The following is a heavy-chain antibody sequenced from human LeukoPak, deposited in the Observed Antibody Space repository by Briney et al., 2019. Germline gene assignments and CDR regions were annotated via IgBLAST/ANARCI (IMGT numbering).Heavy chain of an antibody. Sequence: ASVKVSCKASGYTFTSYDINWVRQATGQGLEWMGCMNPNSGNTGYAQKFQGRVTMTRNTSIGTAYMELSSLRSEDTAVYYCAKGYSYGSYYFDYWGQGALVTVSS. CDR2: MNPNSGNT. J-gene: IGHJ4*02. CDR1: GYTFTSYD. D-gene: IGHD5-18*01. V-gene: IGHV1-8*01. CDR3: AKGYSYGSYYFDY.